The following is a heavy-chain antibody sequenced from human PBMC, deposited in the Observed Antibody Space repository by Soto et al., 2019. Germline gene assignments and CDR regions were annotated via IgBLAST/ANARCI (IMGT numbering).Heavy chain of an antibody. CDR3: ATHPKYWNLEYFDY. V-gene: IGHV3-11*01. CDR1: GFTFSDYD. Sequence: GGSLRLSCAASGFTFSDYDMNWIRQAPGKGLEWVSYISSSGTTIFYADSVKGRFTISRDNAKSSLYLQMNSLRAEDTAVYFCATHPKYWNLEYFDYSGQGTLVTVSS. CDR2: ISSSGTTI. D-gene: IGHD1-1*01. J-gene: IGHJ4*02.